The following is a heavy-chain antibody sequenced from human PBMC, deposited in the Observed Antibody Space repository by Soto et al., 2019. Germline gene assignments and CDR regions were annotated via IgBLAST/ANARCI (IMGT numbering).Heavy chain of an antibody. Sequence: PSETLSLTCTVSGGSISVTNDHWAWIRQSPGKGLEWIGYIHYSGSTNHNPSLKSRVTISVDTSKNQLSLKLSSVTAADTAVYYCARGSAAGTKSPFDYWGQGTLVTVSS. CDR1: GGSISVTNDH. CDR2: IHYSGST. D-gene: IGHD6-13*01. CDR3: ARGSAAGTKSPFDY. V-gene: IGHV4-61*05. J-gene: IGHJ4*02.